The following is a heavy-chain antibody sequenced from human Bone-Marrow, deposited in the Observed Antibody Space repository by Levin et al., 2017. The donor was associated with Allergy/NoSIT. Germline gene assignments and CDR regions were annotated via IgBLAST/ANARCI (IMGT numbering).Heavy chain of an antibody. CDR2: IYPGDSDT. J-gene: IGHJ4*02. CDR3: ARQEVGYCSSTSCSPVPPFDY. CDR1: GYSFASYW. Sequence: GESLKISCKGSGYSFASYWIGWVRQMPGKGLEWMGIIYPGDSDTRYSPSFQGQVTISADKSISTAYLQWSSLKASDTAMYYCARQEVGYCSSTSCSPVPPFDYWGQGTLVTVSS. D-gene: IGHD2-2*01. V-gene: IGHV5-51*01.